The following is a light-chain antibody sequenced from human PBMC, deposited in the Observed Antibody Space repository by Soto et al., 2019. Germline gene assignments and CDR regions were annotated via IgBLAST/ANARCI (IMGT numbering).Light chain of an antibody. CDR2: VGTGGIVG. CDR3: GADHGSGSNFVV. CDR1: SRYSNYK. V-gene: IGLV9-49*01. J-gene: IGLJ2*01. Sequence: QPVLTQPPSASASLGASVTLTCTLSSRYSNYKVDWYQQRPGKGPRFVMRVGTGGIVGSKGDGIPDRFSVLGSGLNRYLTIKNIQEEDESDYLCGADHGSGSNFVVFGGGTKLTVL.